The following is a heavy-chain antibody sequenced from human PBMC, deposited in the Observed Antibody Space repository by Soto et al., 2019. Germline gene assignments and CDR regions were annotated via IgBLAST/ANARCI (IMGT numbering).Heavy chain of an antibody. CDR3: ARGDSSGWYYFDY. Sequence: SETLSLTCTVSGGSISSGDYYWSWIRQPPGKGLEWIGYIYYSGSTYYNPSLKSRVTISVDTSKNQFSLKLSSVTDADTAVYYCARGDSSGWYYFDYWGQGTLVTVSS. V-gene: IGHV4-30-4*01. CDR2: IYYSGST. D-gene: IGHD6-19*01. CDR1: GGSISSGDYY. J-gene: IGHJ4*02.